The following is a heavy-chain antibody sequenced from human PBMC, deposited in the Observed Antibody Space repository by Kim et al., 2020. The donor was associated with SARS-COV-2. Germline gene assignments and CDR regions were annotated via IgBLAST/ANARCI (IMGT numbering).Heavy chain of an antibody. J-gene: IGHJ4*02. CDR3: ARATPPDY. CDR2: SGST. Sequence: SGSTNYTPSLKSRVTISVDTSKNQFSLNLSSVTAADTAVYYCARATPPDYWGQGTLVTVSS. V-gene: IGHV4-34*01.